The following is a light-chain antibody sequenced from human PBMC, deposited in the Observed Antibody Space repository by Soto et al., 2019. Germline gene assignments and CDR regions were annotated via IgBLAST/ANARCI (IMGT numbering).Light chain of an antibody. Sequence: ENVLTQSPATLSLSPGERATLSCRASQTVGSSFLAWYQQKRGQAPRLLIYGASNRATGIPDRFSGSGSGTDFTLTISSLQPEDFATYYCQQSYSTWWTFGQGTKVDIK. CDR3: QQSYSTWWT. V-gene: IGKV3D-20*02. J-gene: IGKJ1*01. CDR2: GAS. CDR1: QTVGSSF.